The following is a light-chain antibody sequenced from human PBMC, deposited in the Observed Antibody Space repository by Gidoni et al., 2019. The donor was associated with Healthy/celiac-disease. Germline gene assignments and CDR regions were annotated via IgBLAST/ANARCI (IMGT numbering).Light chain of an antibody. CDR2: AAS. Sequence: DIQITQSPSSVSASVGDRVTLTCRPRQGISSWLAWYQQKPGKDPKLLIHAASSLQSRVPSRFSGSGSGTDITLTISSLQPGEFATDYCQQANSFPPTFXQXTKLEIK. CDR1: QGISSW. J-gene: IGKJ2*01. V-gene: IGKV1-12*01. CDR3: QQANSFPPT.